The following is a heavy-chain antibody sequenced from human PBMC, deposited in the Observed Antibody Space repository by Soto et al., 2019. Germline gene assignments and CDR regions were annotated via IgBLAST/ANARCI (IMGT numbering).Heavy chain of an antibody. J-gene: IGHJ6*03. D-gene: IGHD5-18*01. CDR2: INQDGGAR. V-gene: IGHV3-7*01. CDR3: TSDIQGTYIYYMDL. Sequence: EVQLVESGGGLVQPGGSLRLACEASGFTFSFHWMSWVRQAPGKGLEWVANINQDGGARFYVDSVKGRFTISRDNAKNSLYLQMSSLRAEDTAVYYCTSDIQGTYIYYMDLSGRGTTATVS. CDR1: GFTFSFHW.